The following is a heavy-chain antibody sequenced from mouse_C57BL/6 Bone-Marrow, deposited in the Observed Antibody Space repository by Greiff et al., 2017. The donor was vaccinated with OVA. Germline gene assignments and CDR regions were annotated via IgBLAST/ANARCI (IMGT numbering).Heavy chain of an antibody. Sequence: EVHLVESGPELVKPGASVKISCKASGYSFTGYYMNWVKQSPEKSLEWIGEINPSTGGTTYNQKFKAKATLTVDKSSSTAYMQLKSLTSEDSAVYYCAPGYYFDYWGQGTTLTVSS. J-gene: IGHJ2*01. CDR3: APGYYFDY. CDR1: GYSFTGYY. CDR2: INPSTGGT. V-gene: IGHV1-42*01.